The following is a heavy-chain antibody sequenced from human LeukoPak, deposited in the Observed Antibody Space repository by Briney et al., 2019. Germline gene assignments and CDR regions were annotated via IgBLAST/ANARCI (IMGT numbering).Heavy chain of an antibody. Sequence: GGSLRLSCAASGFTFSSYSMNWVRQAPGKGLEWVSSISSSSSYIYYADSVKGRFTISRDNAKNSLYLQMNSLRAEDTAVYYCARGNYGTHYGGYWGQGTLVTVSS. D-gene: IGHD4-11*01. V-gene: IGHV3-21*04. CDR2: ISSSSSYI. J-gene: IGHJ4*02. CDR3: ARGNYGTHYGGY. CDR1: GFTFSSYS.